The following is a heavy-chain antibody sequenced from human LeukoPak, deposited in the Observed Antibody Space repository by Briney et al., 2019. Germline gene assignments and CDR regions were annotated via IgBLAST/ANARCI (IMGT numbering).Heavy chain of an antibody. CDR2: INHSGST. V-gene: IGHV4-34*01. J-gene: IGHJ5*02. Sequence: SETLSLTCAVYGGSFSGYYWSWIRQPPGKGLEWIGEINHSGSTNYNPSLKSRVTVSLDTSKNQFSLKVSSVSAADTAVYYCARANEFPNWFATGGQGPLVTVSS. D-gene: IGHD1-1*01. CDR3: ARANEFPNWFAT. CDR1: GGSFSGYY.